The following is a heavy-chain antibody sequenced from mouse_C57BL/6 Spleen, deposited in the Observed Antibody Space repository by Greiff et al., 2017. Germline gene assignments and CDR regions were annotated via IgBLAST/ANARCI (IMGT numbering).Heavy chain of an antibody. V-gene: IGHV14-4*01. CDR1: GFNIKDDY. CDR2: IDPENGDT. CDR3: TTRSDGYYVLYAMDY. J-gene: IGHJ4*01. D-gene: IGHD2-3*01. Sequence: EVQLQESGAELVRPGASVKLSCTASGFNIKDDYMHWVKQRPEQGLEWIGWIDPENGDTEYASKFQGKATITADTSSNTAYLQLSSLTSEDTAVYYCTTRSDGYYVLYAMDYWGQGTSVTVSS.